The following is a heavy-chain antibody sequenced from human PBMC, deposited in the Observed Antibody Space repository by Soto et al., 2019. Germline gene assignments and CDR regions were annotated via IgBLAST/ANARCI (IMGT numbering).Heavy chain of an antibody. V-gene: IGHV3-7*03. CDR2: IKQDGSEK. Sequence: EVQLVESGGGLVQPGGSLRLSCAAYGFTFSSYWMSWVRQAPGKGLEWVANIKQDGSEKYYVDSVKGRFTISRDNAKNSLYLQMNSRIAEDTAVFYCVRVGRVGGYWGQGTLVTVSS. CDR3: VRVGRVGGY. CDR1: GFTFSSYW. D-gene: IGHD3-16*01. J-gene: IGHJ4*02.